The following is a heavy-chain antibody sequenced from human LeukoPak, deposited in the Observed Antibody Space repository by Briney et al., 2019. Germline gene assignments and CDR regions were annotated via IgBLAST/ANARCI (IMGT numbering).Heavy chain of an antibody. Sequence: GGSLRLSCAASGFTFSSYAMSWVRQAPGQGLEWVSAISGSGGSTYYADSVKGRFTISRDNSKNTLYLQMNSLRAEDTAVYYCAKGYWVEWLFDYWGQGTLVTVSS. J-gene: IGHJ4*02. CDR2: ISGSGGST. D-gene: IGHD3-3*01. CDR3: AKGYWVEWLFDY. V-gene: IGHV3-23*01. CDR1: GFTFSSYA.